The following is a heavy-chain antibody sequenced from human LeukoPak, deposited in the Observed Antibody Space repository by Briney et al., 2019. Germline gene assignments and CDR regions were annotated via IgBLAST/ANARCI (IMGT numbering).Heavy chain of an antibody. J-gene: IGHJ3*02. D-gene: IGHD2-15*01. CDR3: ARLYCSGGNCYGAFDI. Sequence: SETLSLTCTVSGGSISSRSYYWGWIRQPPGKGLEWIGSIHYSGSTYYNPSLKSRLTISVDTSKNQFSLKLSSVTAADTAVYYCARLYCSGGNCYGAFDIWGQGTMVTVSS. CDR1: GGSISSRSYY. V-gene: IGHV4-39*01. CDR2: IHYSGST.